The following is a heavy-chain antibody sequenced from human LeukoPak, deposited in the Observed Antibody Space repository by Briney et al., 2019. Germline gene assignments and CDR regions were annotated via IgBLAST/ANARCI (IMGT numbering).Heavy chain of an antibody. J-gene: IGHJ1*01. D-gene: IGHD3-10*01. CDR2: IAFSGST. Sequence: PSETLSLTCTVSSGSITTSYWDWLRQPPGKGLEWIGYIAFSGSTIYNPAFESRVTISRDTSKNQFFLKLTPLTAADTAVYYCAGGSGFHPDWGQGTLVAVSP. CDR3: AGGSGFHPD. V-gene: IGHV4-59*01. CDR1: SGSITTSY.